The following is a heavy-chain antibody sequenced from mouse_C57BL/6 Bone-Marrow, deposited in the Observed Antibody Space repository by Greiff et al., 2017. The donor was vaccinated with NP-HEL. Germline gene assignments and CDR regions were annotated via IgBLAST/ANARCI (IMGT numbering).Heavy chain of an antibody. J-gene: IGHJ1*03. V-gene: IGHV5-16*01. CDR1: GFTFSDYY. CDR3: ARDPNYYGSSYGYFDV. D-gene: IGHD1-1*01. CDR2: INYDGSST. Sequence: EVMLVESEGGLVQPGSSMKLSCTASGFTFSDYYMAWVRQVPEKGLEWVANINYDGSSTYYLDSLKSRFIISRDNAKNILYLQMCSLKSEDTATYYCARDPNYYGSSYGYFDVWGTGTTVTVSS.